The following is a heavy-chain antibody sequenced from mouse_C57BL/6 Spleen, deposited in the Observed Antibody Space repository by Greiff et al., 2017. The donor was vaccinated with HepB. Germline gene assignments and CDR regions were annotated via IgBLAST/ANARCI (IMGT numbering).Heavy chain of an antibody. CDR2: IDPENGDT. CDR3: TTGFHYYAMDY. CDR1: GFNIKDDY. Sequence: VQLQQSGAELVRPGASVKLSCTASGFNIKDDYMHWVKQRPEQGLEWIGWIDPENGDTEYASKFQGNATITADTSSNTAYLQLSSLTSEDTAVYYCTTGFHYYAMDYWGQGTSVTVSS. J-gene: IGHJ4*01. V-gene: IGHV14-4*01.